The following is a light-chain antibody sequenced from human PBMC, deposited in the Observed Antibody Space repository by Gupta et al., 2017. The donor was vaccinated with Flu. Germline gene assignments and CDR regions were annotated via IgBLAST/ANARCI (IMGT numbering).Light chain of an antibody. CDR1: SSGAGTYDH. CDR2: EVS. CDR3: SSYANSYIFV. J-gene: IGLJ1*01. V-gene: IGLV2-18*02. Sequence: QPALTQPPSVPGSPAQSVTIPCTGTSSGAGTYDHFSCYHQSPATAPKLMLYEVSNRPAGVPARFSGSKSGDAASLTISAREGEDEADYYYSSYANSYIFVFGAGTKVTVL.